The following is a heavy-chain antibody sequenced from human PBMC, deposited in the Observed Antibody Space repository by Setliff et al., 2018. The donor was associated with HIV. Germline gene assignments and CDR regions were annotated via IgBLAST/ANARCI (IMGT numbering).Heavy chain of an antibody. Sequence: GASVKVSCKASGYSFNTHDINWVRQSPGQGLEWMGWMNPDSGNTFYAQKFKGRVTMTRDTSTNTAYMELSSLTSDDTAVYFCARGSMSMVMFILVSAFDIWGQGTLVTVSS. V-gene: IGHV1-8*02. CDR1: GYSFNTHD. CDR3: ARGSMSMVMFILVSAFDI. D-gene: IGHD2-21*01. J-gene: IGHJ3*02. CDR2: MNPDSGNT.